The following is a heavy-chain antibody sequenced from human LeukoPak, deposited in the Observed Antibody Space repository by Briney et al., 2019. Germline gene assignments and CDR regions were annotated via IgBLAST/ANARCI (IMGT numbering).Heavy chain of an antibody. CDR1: GYTFTGYY. CDR2: INPNSGGT. CDR3: ARDESSHWFDP. J-gene: IGHJ5*02. Sequence: ASVKVSCKASGYTFTGYYMHWVRQAPGQGLEWMGWINPNSGGTNYAQKFHGRVTLTTDTSISTAYMELGRLRYDDTAVYYCARDESSHWFDPWGQGSLVTVSS. V-gene: IGHV1-2*02.